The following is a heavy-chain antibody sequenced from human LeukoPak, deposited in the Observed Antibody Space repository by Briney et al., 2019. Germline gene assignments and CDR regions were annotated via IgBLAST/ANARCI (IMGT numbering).Heavy chain of an antibody. V-gene: IGHV1-69*01. CDR1: GGSFSTHA. J-gene: IGHJ6*03. Sequence: GASVKVSCKAAGGSFSTHAIIWVRQAPGQGLEWMEGIIPVLGTTNSAQRFQDRLSPTADESTGTASMELTSLRPEDSAVYYCGASTVTVTYYYMAVWGKGTTITVSS. CDR3: GASTVTVTYYYMAV. CDR2: IIPVLGTT. D-gene: IGHD2-21*02.